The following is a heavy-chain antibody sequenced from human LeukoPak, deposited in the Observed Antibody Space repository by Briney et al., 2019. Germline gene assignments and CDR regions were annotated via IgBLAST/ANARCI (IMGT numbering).Heavy chain of an antibody. V-gene: IGHV3-23*01. J-gene: IGHJ4*02. CDR2: IDSTGAYT. Sequence: HSGGSLRLSCAASGFIFSNYAMSWVRQAPGKGLEWVSAIDSTGAYTWYADSVKGRFTISKDSSKTILYLQMNSLRAEDTAVYYCAKEGFDSWGQGTLVTVSS. CDR3: AKEGFDS. CDR1: GFIFSNYA.